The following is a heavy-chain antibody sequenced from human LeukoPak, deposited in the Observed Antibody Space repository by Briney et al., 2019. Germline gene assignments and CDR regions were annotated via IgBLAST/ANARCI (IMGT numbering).Heavy chain of an antibody. J-gene: IGHJ4*02. CDR2: IYYSGST. Sequence: SEALSLTCTVSGGSISSDDYYWSWIRQPPGKGLEWIGYIYYSGSTFCNPSLKSRVTISIDTSKSQFSLKVSSVTAADTAVYYCARGRRRALGYCSSTSCSYYYGSGSYLDYWGQGTLVTVSS. CDR3: ARGRRRALGYCSSTSCSYYYGSGSYLDY. CDR1: GGSISSDDYY. D-gene: IGHD2-2*01. V-gene: IGHV4-30-4*01.